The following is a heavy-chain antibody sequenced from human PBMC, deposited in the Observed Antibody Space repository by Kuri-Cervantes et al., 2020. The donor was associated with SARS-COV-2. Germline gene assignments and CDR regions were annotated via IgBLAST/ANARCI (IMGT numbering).Heavy chain of an antibody. CDR3: ARAQQWLEPNFDY. D-gene: IGHD6-19*01. J-gene: IGHJ4*02. CDR2: IWYDGSNK. Sequence: GGSLRLSCVASGFNFSTTDMHWVRQAPGKGLEWVAVIWYDGSNKYYADSVKGRFTISRDNSKNTLYLQMNSLRAEDTAVYYCARAQQWLEPNFDYWGQGTLVTVSS. V-gene: IGHV3-33*08. CDR1: GFNFSTTD.